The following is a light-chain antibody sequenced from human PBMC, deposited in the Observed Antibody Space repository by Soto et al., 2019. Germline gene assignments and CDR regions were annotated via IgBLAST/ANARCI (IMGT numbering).Light chain of an antibody. V-gene: IGKV1-5*01. CDR2: DVS. CDR1: ESISSW. Sequence: DIQMTQSPSTLSASVGDRVVITCRASESISSWLAWYQQKPGKAPKLLIYDVSSLESGVPSRFSGSGSGTEINLTISSLQPDDFATYYCQQYNSYPWTFGQGTKVDIK. J-gene: IGKJ1*01. CDR3: QQYNSYPWT.